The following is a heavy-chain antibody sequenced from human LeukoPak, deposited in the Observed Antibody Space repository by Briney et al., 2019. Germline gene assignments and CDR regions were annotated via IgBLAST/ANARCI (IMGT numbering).Heavy chain of an antibody. V-gene: IGHV4-39*01. Sequence: SETLSLICTVSGGSISSSSYYWGWIRQPPGKGLEWIASIYYSGSIYYNPSLKSRVTISVDTSKNQFSLRLSSVTAADTAVYSCARQYKEDNSCYPRYFDDWGQGILVTVSS. CDR1: GGSISSSSYY. D-gene: IGHD2-15*01. J-gene: IGHJ4*02. CDR3: ARQYKEDNSCYPRYFDD. CDR2: IYYSGSI.